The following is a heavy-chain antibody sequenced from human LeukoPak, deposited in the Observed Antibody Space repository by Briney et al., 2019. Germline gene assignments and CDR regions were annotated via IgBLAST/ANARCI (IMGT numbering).Heavy chain of an antibody. CDR3: ARFNVAAAGKDY. CDR2: IIPILGIA. D-gene: IGHD6-13*01. Sequence: GASVKVSCKASGGTFSSYSITWVRQAPGQGLEWMGRIIPILGIANYAQKFQGRVTITADESTSTAYMELSSLRSEDTAVYYCARFNVAAAGKDYWGQGTLVTVSS. V-gene: IGHV1-69*02. J-gene: IGHJ4*02. CDR1: GGTFSSYS.